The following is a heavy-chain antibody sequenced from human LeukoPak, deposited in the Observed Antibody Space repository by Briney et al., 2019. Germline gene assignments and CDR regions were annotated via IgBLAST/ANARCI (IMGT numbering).Heavy chain of an antibody. CDR2: INPNSGGT. J-gene: IGHJ4*02. Sequence: GASVKVSCKASGYTFTGYYMRWVRQAPGQGLEWMGWINPNSGGTNYAQKFQGRVTMTRDTSISTAYMELSRLRSDDTAVYYCAREEMEDYYFDYWGQGTLVTVSS. V-gene: IGHV1-2*02. CDR1: GYTFTGYY. CDR3: AREEMEDYYFDY. D-gene: IGHD5-24*01.